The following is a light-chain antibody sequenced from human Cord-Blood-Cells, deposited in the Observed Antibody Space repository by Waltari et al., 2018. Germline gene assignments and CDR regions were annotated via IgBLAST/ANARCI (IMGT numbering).Light chain of an antibody. CDR2: GNS. CDR1: SSNLGAGSH. J-gene: IGLJ2*01. V-gene: IGLV1-40*01. CDR3: QSYDSSLSGSKV. Sequence: QSVLTQPPSVSGAPGQRVTISCTGSSSNLGAGSHVPWYQPLPGPAPKLLIYGNSNRPSGVPDRFSGSKSGTSASLAITGLQAEDEADYYCQSYDSSLSGSKVFGGGTKLTVL.